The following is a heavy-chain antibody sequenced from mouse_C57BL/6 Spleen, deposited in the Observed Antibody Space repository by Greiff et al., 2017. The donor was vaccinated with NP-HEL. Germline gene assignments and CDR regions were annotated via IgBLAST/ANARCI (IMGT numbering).Heavy chain of an antibody. D-gene: IGHD2-3*01. J-gene: IGHJ2*01. Sequence: VHVKQSGPVLVKPGASVKMSCKASGYTFTDYYMNWVKQSHGKSLEWIGVINPYNGGTSYNQKFKGKATLTVDKSSSTAYMELNSLTSEDSAVYYSAREIYDGYCGYWGQGTTLTVSS. CDR2: INPYNGGT. CDR3: AREIYDGYCGY. V-gene: IGHV1-19*01. CDR1: GYTFTDYY.